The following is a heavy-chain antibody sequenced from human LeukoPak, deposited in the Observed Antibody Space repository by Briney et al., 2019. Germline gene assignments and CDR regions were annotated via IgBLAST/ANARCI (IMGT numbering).Heavy chain of an antibody. V-gene: IGHV3-74*01. CDR2: ISSDGSST. CDR1: GFTFSSYW. CDR3: ARDRAYQLDY. Sequence: PGGSLRLSCAASGFTFSSYWMHWVRQAPGKGLVWVSRISSDGSSTRYADSVKGRFTISRDNAENTLYLQMNSLRAEDTAVYYCARDRAYQLDYWGQGTLVTVSS. D-gene: IGHD2-2*01. J-gene: IGHJ4*02.